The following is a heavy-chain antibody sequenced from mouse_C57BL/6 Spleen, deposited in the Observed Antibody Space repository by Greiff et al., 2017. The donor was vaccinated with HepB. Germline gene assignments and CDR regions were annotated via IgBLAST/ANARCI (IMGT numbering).Heavy chain of an antibody. D-gene: IGHD3-3*01. Sequence: QVQLQQSGAELVRPGTSVKMSCKASGYTFTNYWIGWAKQRPGHGLEWIGDIYPGGGYTNYNEKFKGKATLTADKSSSTAYMQFSSLTSEDSAIYYCAREGDPLADYYAMDYWGQGTSVTVSS. CDR2: IYPGGGYT. CDR1: GYTFTNYW. V-gene: IGHV1-63*01. J-gene: IGHJ4*01. CDR3: AREGDPLADYYAMDY.